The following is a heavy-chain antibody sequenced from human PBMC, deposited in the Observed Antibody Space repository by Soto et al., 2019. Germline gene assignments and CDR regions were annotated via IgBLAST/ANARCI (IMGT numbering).Heavy chain of an antibody. CDR2: IWYDGSGQ. J-gene: IGHJ6*02. V-gene: IGHV3-33*03. Sequence: QVQLVESGGGLVQPGRSLRLSCVVSGFTFSNYGMHWVRQAPGKGLEWVADIWYDGSGQRYAGSVQGRFTISRDNSKNTLYLQINSLRVEDTAVYYCAKDEVSRKYYGHSLDVWAKGPRSPSP. CDR3: AKDEVSRKYYGHSLDV. D-gene: IGHD4-17*01. CDR1: GFTFSNYG.